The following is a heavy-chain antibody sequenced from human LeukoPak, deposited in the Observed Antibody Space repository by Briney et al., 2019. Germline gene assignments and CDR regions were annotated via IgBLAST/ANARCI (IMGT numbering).Heavy chain of an antibody. CDR2: ISAYNGNT. D-gene: IGHD3-10*01. CDR1: GYTFTSYG. V-gene: IGHV1-18*01. CDR3: ARVLTMVRGAFNWFDP. Sequence: GASVKVSCKASGYTFTSYGIKWVRQAPGQGLEWMGRISAYNGNTNYAQKLQGRVTMTTDTSTSTAYMELRSLRSDDTAVYYCARVLTMVRGAFNWFDPWGQGTLVTVSS. J-gene: IGHJ5*02.